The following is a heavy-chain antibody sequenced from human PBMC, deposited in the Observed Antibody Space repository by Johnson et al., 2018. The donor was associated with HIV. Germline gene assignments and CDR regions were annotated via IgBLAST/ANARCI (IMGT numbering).Heavy chain of an antibody. CDR1: GFTVSSNY. Sequence: VQLVESGGGLVQPGGSLRLSCAASGFTVSSNYMSWVRQAPGKGLEWVSVISWNSGRIAYADSVKGRFTISRDNSKNTLYLQMNSLRAEDTAVYYCAKGGMTTVTSGAFDFWGQGTMVTISS. D-gene: IGHD4-17*01. CDR2: ISWNSGRI. V-gene: IGHV3-23*04. CDR3: AKGGMTTVTSGAFDF. J-gene: IGHJ3*01.